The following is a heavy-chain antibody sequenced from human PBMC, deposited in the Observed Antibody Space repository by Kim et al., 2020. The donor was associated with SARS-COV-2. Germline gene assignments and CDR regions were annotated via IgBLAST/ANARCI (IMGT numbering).Heavy chain of an antibody. D-gene: IGHD3-22*01. CDR1: GYIFTTYA. Sequence: ASVKVSCKASGYIFTTYAMNWVRQAPGQGLEWMGWINTNTGNPTYAQGFTGRFVFSLDTSVSTAYLQISSLKAEDTAVYYCAREGPHYYDSSSYYADYWGQGTLVTVSS. J-gene: IGHJ4*02. CDR3: AREGPHYYDSSSYYADY. V-gene: IGHV7-4-1*02. CDR2: INTNTGNP.